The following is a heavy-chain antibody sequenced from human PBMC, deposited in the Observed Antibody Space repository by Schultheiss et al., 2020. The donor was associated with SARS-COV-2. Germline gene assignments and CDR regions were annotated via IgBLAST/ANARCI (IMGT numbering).Heavy chain of an antibody. CDR1: GFTFSRNA. V-gene: IGHV3-23*01. D-gene: IGHD3-22*01. CDR2: VSGSGGST. CDR3: ARPYDSSGYYYGPDDAFDI. Sequence: GGSLRLSCAASGFTFSRNAVNWVRQAPGKGLEWVSSVSGSGGSTYYADSVKGRFTISRDNSKSTLYLQMNSLRVEDTAVYYCARPYDSSGYYYGPDDAFDIWGQGTMVTVSS. J-gene: IGHJ3*02.